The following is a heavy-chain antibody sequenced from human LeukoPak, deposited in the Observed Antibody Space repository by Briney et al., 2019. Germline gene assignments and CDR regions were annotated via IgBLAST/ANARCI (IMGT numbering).Heavy chain of an antibody. CDR3: AREVRGFDY. D-gene: IGHD2-2*01. V-gene: IGHV3-30-3*01. Sequence: GGSLRLSCAASGFTFSSYAMHWVRQAPGKRLEWVAVISYDGSNKYYADSVKGRFTISRDNSKNTLYLQMNSLRAEDTAVYYCAREVRGFDYWGQGTLVTVSS. J-gene: IGHJ4*02. CDR2: ISYDGSNK. CDR1: GFTFSSYA.